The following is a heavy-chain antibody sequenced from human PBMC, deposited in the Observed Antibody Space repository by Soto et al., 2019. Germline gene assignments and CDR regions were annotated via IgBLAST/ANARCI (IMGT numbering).Heavy chain of an antibody. J-gene: IGHJ6*01. CDR3: AXDXXXXDXXXXXXXXXDV. CDR2: IQSGGTT. V-gene: IGHV3-66*01. CDR1: GFTVSSKY. Sequence: EVQLVESGGGLVQPGGSLRLSCAASGFTVSSKYMTWVRQAPGKGLEWVSLIQSGGTTYYADSVKGRFTISRDTSENTLHLQMDSLRVEDTAVYYCAXDXXXXDXXXXXXXXXDVXXXXTTVTVSS.